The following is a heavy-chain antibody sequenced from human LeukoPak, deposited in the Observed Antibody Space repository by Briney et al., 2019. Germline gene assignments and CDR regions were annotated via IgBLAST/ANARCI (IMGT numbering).Heavy chain of an antibody. J-gene: IGHJ5*02. CDR1: GFTFSSHA. Sequence: PGGSLRLSCATSGFTFSSHALSWVRQTPGKELEWVSGISVSGSTTYYADSVKGRFTISRDNSRNMLNLQMDSLRAEDTAVYYCTIDLPHKVWFDQWGQGTLVTVSS. V-gene: IGHV3-23*01. CDR2: ISVSGSTT. CDR3: TIDLPHKVWFDQ.